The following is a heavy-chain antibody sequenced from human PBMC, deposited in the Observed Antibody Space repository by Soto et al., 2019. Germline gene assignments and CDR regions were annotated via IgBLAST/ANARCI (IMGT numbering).Heavy chain of an antibody. CDR2: IFPSDSDT. V-gene: IGHV5-51*01. Sequence: EWLKISWDGCGYTFATFWIVRVRQMPGKGLEWMGMIFPSDSDTTYSPSFQGQVTISADKSISTAYLQWSSLKASDTAVYYCERHSLIVSTLYVIEVWGQGTTVPVPS. D-gene: IGHD2-15*01. CDR3: ERHSLIVSTLYVIEV. CDR1: GYTFATFW. J-gene: IGHJ6*02.